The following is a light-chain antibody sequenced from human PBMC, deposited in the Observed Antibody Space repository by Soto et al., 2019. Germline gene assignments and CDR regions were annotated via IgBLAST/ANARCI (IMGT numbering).Light chain of an antibody. CDR1: QNIIHN. CDR3: QQYKDWPPIT. Sequence: EIVMTQSPVTLSASPGERATLSCRASQNIIHNLAWYQQKPGQAPRLLIYGASTRATGIPDRFSSSGSGTEFTLSISSLQSEDFAVYYCQQYKDWPPITFGKGTRLEMK. J-gene: IGKJ5*01. V-gene: IGKV3-15*01. CDR2: GAS.